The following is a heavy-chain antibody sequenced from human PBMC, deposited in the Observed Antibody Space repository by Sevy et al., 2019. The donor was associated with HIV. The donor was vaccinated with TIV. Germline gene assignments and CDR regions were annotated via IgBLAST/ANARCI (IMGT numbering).Heavy chain of an antibody. Sequence: GGSLRLSCAASGFTFSSYAMHWVRQAPGKGLEWVAVISYDGSNKYYADSVKGRFTTSRDNSKNTLYLQMNSLRAEDTAVYYCARDDYRVMYYFDYWGQGTLVTVSS. CDR3: ARDDYRVMYYFDY. D-gene: IGHD4-4*01. J-gene: IGHJ4*02. CDR1: GFTFSSYA. CDR2: ISYDGSNK. V-gene: IGHV3-30-3*01.